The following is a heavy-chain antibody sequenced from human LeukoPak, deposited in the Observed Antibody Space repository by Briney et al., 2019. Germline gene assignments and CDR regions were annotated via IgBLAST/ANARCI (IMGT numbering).Heavy chain of an antibody. J-gene: IGHJ4*02. CDR1: GGTFSSYA. V-gene: IGHV1-69*04. D-gene: IGHD4-11*01. CDR3: ATHYDYSSYKPLGIFDY. Sequence: GASVKVSCKASGGTFSSYAISWVRQAPGQGLEWMGRIIPILGLANYAQKFQGRVTITADESTSTAYMELSSLRSEDTAVYYCATHYDYSSYKPLGIFDYWGQGTLVTVSS. CDR2: IIPILGLA.